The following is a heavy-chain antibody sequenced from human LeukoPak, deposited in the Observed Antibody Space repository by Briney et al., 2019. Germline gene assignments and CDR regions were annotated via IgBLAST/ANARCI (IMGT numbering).Heavy chain of an antibody. CDR2: ISGSGGST. D-gene: IGHD2-15*01. J-gene: IGHJ6*02. Sequence: GGSLSLSCAASGFTFSSYAMSWVRQAPGKGLEWGSAISGSGGSTYYADSVKGRFTISRDNSKNTLYLQMNSLRAEDTAVYYCAKAGYCSGGSCYPGSYYYGMDVWGQGTTVTVSS. CDR3: AKAGYCSGGSCYPGSYYYGMDV. CDR1: GFTFSSYA. V-gene: IGHV3-23*01.